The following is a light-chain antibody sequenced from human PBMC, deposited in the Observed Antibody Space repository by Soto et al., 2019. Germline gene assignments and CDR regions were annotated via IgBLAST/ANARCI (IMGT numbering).Light chain of an antibody. Sequence: DIQMTQSPSSVSASVGDRVTITCRASQGLNNWLAWYQQKPGKAPNLLIYAASSLQSGVPSRFGGSGSGTDFTRTISSLQPEDFATDYWQQDNGFPYTFGQGTKLQIK. V-gene: IGKV1-12*01. CDR2: AAS. J-gene: IGKJ2*01. CDR1: QGLNNW. CDR3: QQDNGFPYT.